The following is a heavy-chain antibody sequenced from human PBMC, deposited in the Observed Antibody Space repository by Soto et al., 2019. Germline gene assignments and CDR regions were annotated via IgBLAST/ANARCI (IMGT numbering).Heavy chain of an antibody. V-gene: IGHV3-30*18. J-gene: IGHJ4*02. CDR2: ISFDGDNE. D-gene: IGHD5-12*01. CDR1: GFTFSNYG. Sequence: QVQLVESGGGVVQTGRSLRLSCAASGFTFSNYGMHWVRQAPGKGLEWVAAISFDGDNEYYADSVKGRLTISRDNSKNMLYLQLNSLRDEDTAVYYCAKSPWAATIDPCHNWGQGTLVSVSS. CDR3: AKSPWAATIDPCHN.